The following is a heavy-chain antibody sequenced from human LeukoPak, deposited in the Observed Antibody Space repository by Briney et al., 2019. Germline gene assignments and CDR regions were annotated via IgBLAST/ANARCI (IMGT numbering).Heavy chain of an antibody. CDR3: AGNSGSYPYYFDY. J-gene: IGHJ4*02. CDR2: ISSSSSYI. V-gene: IGHV3-21*01. CDR1: GFTFSSYS. D-gene: IGHD1-26*01. Sequence: GGSLRLSCAASGFTFSSYSMNWVRQAPGQGLEWVSSISSSSSYIYYADSVKGRFTISRDNAKNSLHLQMNSLRAEDTAVYYCAGNSGSYPYYFDYWGQGTLVTVSS.